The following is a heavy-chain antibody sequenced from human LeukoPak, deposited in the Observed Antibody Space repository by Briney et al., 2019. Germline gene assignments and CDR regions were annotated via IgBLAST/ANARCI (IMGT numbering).Heavy chain of an antibody. J-gene: IGHJ4*02. CDR3: ARLKGGLVKLRECYFDY. CDR1: GYSFSTYW. V-gene: IGHV5-51*01. Sequence: GESLKISCKASGYSFSTYWIARVRQMPGKGLELMGIMYPDDSDTRYSPSFQGQVTISADKSINTAYLQWNSLKASDTAMYYCARLKGGLVKLRECYFDYWGQGTLVTV. CDR2: MYPDDSDT. D-gene: IGHD4-17*01.